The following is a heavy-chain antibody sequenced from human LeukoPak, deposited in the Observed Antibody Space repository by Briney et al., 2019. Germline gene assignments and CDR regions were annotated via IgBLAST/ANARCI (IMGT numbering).Heavy chain of an antibody. CDR3: ARVSAPGYSSGWYYGY. CDR2: IIPILGIA. D-gene: IGHD6-19*01. J-gene: IGHJ4*02. Sequence: ASVKVSCKASGGTFSSYAISWVRQAPGQGLEWMGRIIPILGIANYAQKFQGRVTITADKSTSTAYMELSSLRSEDTAVYYCARVSAPGYSSGWYYGYWGQGTLVTVSS. CDR1: GGTFSSYA. V-gene: IGHV1-69*04.